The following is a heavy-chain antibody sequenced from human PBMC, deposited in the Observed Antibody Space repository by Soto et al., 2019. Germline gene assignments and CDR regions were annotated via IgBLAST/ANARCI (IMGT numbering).Heavy chain of an antibody. V-gene: IGHV1-69*01. CDR1: GGTFSSYS. CDR2: IIPIFGTA. J-gene: IGHJ4*02. Sequence: QVQLVQSGVEVKKPGSSVKVSCKASGGTFSSYSINWVRQAPGQGLEWMGEIIPIFGTANYAQKFQGRVTITADESTSTAYMELSSLRSEETAVYYCARDGGRHSGGIDYWGQGTLVTVSS. CDR3: ARDGGRHSGGIDY. D-gene: IGHD1-26*01.